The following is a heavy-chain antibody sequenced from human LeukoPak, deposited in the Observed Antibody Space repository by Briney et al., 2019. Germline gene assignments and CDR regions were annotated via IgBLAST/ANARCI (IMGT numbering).Heavy chain of an antibody. V-gene: IGHV4-4*07. J-gene: IGHJ4*02. CDR3: ARGVVNCGEYYFDY. D-gene: IGHD4-17*01. CDR2: IYTSGST. Sequence: PSETLSLTCTVSGGSISSYYWSWLRQPAGKGLEWIGRIYTSGSTNYNPSLKSRVTMSVDTSKNQFSLKLSSVTAADTAVYYCARGVVNCGEYYFDYWGQGTLVTVSS. CDR1: GGSISSYY.